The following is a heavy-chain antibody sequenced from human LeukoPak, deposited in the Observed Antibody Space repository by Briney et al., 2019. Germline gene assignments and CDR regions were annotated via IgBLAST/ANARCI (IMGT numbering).Heavy chain of an antibody. J-gene: IGHJ2*01. D-gene: IGHD1-1*01. CDR2: IGSAGDT. CDR3: ARGTDNWDFDL. CDR1: GFTFSSYD. Sequence: GGSLRLSCAASGFTFSSYDMHWVRQATGKGLEWVSAIGSAGDTYYPGSVKGRFTISRENAKNSLYLQMNSLRAGDTAVYYCARGTDNWDFDLWGRGTLVTVSS. V-gene: IGHV3-13*04.